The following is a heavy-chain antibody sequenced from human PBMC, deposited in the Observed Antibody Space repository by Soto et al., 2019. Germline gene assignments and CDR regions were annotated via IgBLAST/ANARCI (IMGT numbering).Heavy chain of an antibody. CDR1: GFTFSSYG. V-gene: IGHV3-30*18. CDR2: ISYDGSNK. J-gene: IGHJ4*02. D-gene: IGHD3-10*01. CDR3: AKMGFGSALAY. Sequence: GGPLRPSCAALGFTFSSYGMHWFRQAPGKRLEWVAVISYDGSNKYYADSVKGRFTISRDNSKNTLYLQMNSLRAEDTAVYYCAKMGFGSALAYWGQGTLVTVSS.